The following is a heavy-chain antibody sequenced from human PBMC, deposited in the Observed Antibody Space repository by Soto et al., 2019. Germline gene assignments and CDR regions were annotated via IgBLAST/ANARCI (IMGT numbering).Heavy chain of an antibody. J-gene: IGHJ6*02. V-gene: IGHV4-34*01. CDR2: INHSGST. Sequence: PPETLSLTCAVYGGSFSGYYWSWIRQPPGKGLEWIGEINHSGSTNYNPSLKSRVTISVDTSKNQFSLKLSSVTAADTAVYYCARSLLLWFGRLFGDPKRGMDVWGQGTTVTVSS. D-gene: IGHD3-10*01. CDR1: GGSFSGYY. CDR3: ARSLLLWFGRLFGDPKRGMDV.